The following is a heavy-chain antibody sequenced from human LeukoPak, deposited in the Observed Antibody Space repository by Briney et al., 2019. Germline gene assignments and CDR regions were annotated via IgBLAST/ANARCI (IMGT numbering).Heavy chain of an antibody. CDR1: GGSFSGYY. J-gene: IGHJ4*02. CDR2: INHSGST. Sequence: SETLSLTCAVYGGSFSGYYWSWIRQPPGKGLEWIGEINHSGSTNYNPSLKSRVTISVDTSKNQFSLKLSSVTAADTAVYYCARGTPYCSGGSCYWALRYYFDYWGQGTLVTVSS. CDR3: ARGTPYCSGGSCYWALRYYFDY. D-gene: IGHD2-15*01. V-gene: IGHV4-34*01.